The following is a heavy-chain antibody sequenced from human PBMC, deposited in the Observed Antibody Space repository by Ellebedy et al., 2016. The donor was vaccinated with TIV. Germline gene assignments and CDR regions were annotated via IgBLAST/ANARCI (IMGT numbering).Heavy chain of an antibody. V-gene: IGHV3-15*07. CDR3: TTTASPYYYDSSDYGLDY. J-gene: IGHJ4*02. CDR2: IKNKTDGGTT. D-gene: IGHD3-22*01. Sequence: GESLKISCAASGFTFSNAWMNWVRQAPGKGLEWVGRIKNKTDGGTTDYAAPVKGRFTISRDDSKNTLYLQMNSLKTEDTAVYYCTTTASPYYYDSSDYGLDYWGQGTLVTVSS. CDR1: GFTFSNAW.